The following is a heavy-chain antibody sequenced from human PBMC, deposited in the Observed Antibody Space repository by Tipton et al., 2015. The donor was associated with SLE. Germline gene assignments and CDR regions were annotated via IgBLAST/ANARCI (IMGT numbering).Heavy chain of an antibody. CDR2: ISYDGSNK. V-gene: IGHV3-30*04. CDR1: GFTFSSYA. J-gene: IGHJ4*02. D-gene: IGHD1-26*01. Sequence: SLRLSCAASGFTFSSYAMHWVRQAPGKGLEWVALISYDGSNKYYAESVKGRFTISRDNSKNTLYLQMNSLRVEDTAAYYCAGSLVGATVDYWGQGTLVTVSS. CDR3: AGSLVGATVDY.